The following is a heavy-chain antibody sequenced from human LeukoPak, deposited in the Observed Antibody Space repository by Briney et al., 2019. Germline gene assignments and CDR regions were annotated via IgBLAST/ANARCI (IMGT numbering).Heavy chain of an antibody. J-gene: IGHJ4*02. CDR1: GFSFSDYS. V-gene: IGHV3-48*04. Sequence: PGGSLRLSCAASGFSFSDYSMNWVRQAPGKGLEWLSYISPSGSTIYYADSVKGRFTASRDNAKDSLYLQINSLRAEDTAVYYCARYSGSYRRAADHWGQGTLVTVSS. D-gene: IGHD1-26*01. CDR3: ARYSGSYRRAADH. CDR2: ISPSGSTI.